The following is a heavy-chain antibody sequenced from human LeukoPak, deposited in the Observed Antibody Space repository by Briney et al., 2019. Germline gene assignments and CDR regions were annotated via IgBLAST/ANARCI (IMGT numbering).Heavy chain of an antibody. Sequence: PGRSLRLSCAASGFTFDDYAMHWVRQAPGKGLEWVSGISWNSGSIGYADSVMGRFTISRDNAKNSLYLQMNSLRAEDTALYYCAKELSSYCSGDCYSRYFQHWGQGTLVTVSS. D-gene: IGHD2-21*02. J-gene: IGHJ1*01. V-gene: IGHV3-9*01. CDR2: ISWNSGSI. CDR1: GFTFDDYA. CDR3: AKELSSYCSGDCYSRYFQH.